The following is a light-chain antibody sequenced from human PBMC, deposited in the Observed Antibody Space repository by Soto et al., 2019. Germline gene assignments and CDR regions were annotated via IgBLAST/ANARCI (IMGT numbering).Light chain of an antibody. CDR1: QSVSSSY. CDR2: GAS. V-gene: IGKV3-20*01. CDR3: QQYGTSPVT. J-gene: IGKJ1*01. Sequence: EVVLTQSPGTLSLSPGESATLSCRASQSVSSSYLAWYQQKPGQAPRLLIYGASSRATGVPDRFSGSGSGTEFTLSIISLEPEDFAVYYCQQYGTSPVTFGQGTKVEIK.